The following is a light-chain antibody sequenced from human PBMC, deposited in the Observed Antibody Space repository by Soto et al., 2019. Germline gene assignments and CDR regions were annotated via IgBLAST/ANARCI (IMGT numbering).Light chain of an antibody. CDR3: QQYETLSRT. V-gene: IGKV3-15*01. CDR2: GAS. J-gene: IGKJ1*01. Sequence: EILMTQAPATLSVSPGHRATLSCRASQSVSGGLAWYQQKPGEAPRLLIYGASARPPGIPARFSGSGSGTKFTLTITSLQSDDFAAYYCQQYETLSRTFGPGTKVDI. CDR1: QSVSGG.